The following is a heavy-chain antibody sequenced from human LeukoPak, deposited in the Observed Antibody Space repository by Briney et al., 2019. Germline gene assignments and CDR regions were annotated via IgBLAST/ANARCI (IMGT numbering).Heavy chain of an antibody. CDR1: GYSFTSYW. D-gene: IGHD6-13*01. CDR3: ARHNKKYSSSSTGFDP. Sequence: RESLKISCKGFGYSFTSYWIGWVRQMPREGVEWMGVIYHDDSDTRYTPSLQGQVTISADKSNTTAYLQWSSPRASDTAMYYCARHNKKYSSSSTGFDPWGQGTLVTVSS. J-gene: IGHJ5*02. CDR2: IYHDDSDT. V-gene: IGHV5-51*01.